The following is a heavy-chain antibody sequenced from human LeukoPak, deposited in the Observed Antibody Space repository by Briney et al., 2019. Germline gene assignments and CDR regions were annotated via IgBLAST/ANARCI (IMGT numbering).Heavy chain of an antibody. CDR1: GYIFTNYG. D-gene: IGHD1-26*01. CDR3: ARGGIVGATGGYYYYYMDV. J-gene: IGHJ6*03. V-gene: IGHV1-18*01. CDR2: INGYNGYT. Sequence: GASVKVSCKASGYIFTNYGFSWVRQAPGQGLQWMGWINGYNGYTNYAQKFQGRVTMTTDTSTSTAYMELRSLRSDDTAVYYCARGGIVGATGGYYYYYMDVWGKGTTVTVSS.